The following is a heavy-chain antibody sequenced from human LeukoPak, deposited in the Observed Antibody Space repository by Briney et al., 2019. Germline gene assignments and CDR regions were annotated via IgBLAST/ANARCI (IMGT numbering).Heavy chain of an antibody. CDR2: IDYSGST. CDR3: ARHGSAYSFDY. Sequence: PSETLSLTCTVSGVSISTYYWSWIRQPPGKGLEWIGYIDYSGSTKSPSLKSRVSISVDTSKNQFSLKLSSVTAADTAVYLCARHGSAYSFDYWGQGTLVTVSP. V-gene: IGHV4-59*08. CDR1: GVSISTYY. D-gene: IGHD6-25*01. J-gene: IGHJ4*02.